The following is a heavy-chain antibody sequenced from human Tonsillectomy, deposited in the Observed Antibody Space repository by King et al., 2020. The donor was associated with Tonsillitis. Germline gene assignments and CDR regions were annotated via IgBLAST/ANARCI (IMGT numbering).Heavy chain of an antibody. CDR1: GFSFSSYG. CDR3: ARDDYYDSSGYYD. CDR2: ISYDGSNK. D-gene: IGHD3-22*01. J-gene: IGHJ4*02. V-gene: IGHV3-30*03. Sequence: VQLVESGGGVVQPGRSLRLSCAASGFSFSSYGMHWVRQAPGKGLEWVAVISYDGSNKYYADSVKGRFTISRDNSKNTLYLQMNSLRDEDTAVYYCARDDYYDSSGYYDWGQGTLVTVSS.